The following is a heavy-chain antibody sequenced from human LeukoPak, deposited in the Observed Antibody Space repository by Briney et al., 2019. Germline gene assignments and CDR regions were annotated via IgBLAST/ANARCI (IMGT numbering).Heavy chain of an antibody. V-gene: IGHV1-18*01. J-gene: IGHJ4*02. Sequence: ASVKVSCKASGYQFISYTMSWVRQAPGQGLEWMGWISAYNGNTNYAQKLQGRVTMTTDTSTSTAYMELRSLRSDDTAVYYCARDPHYDSSGSYYWGQGTLVTVSS. D-gene: IGHD3-22*01. CDR1: GYQFISYT. CDR3: ARDPHYDSSGSYY. CDR2: ISAYNGNT.